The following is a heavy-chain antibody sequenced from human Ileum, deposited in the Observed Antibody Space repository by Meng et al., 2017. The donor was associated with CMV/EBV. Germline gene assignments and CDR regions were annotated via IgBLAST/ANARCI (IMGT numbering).Heavy chain of an antibody. Sequence: QVHLLQSGAEVKKPGASVKISCKTSGYTFTDHNIGWVRQAPGQGLEWVGWISLGNGQTVYGHKVQGRVTVTTDTYTSTAYMELRSLRSDDTAMYYCARDVWGFDYWGQGTLVTVSS. CDR1: GYTFTDHN. CDR2: ISLGNGQT. J-gene: IGHJ4*02. CDR3: ARDVWGFDY. D-gene: IGHD7-27*01. V-gene: IGHV1-18*04.